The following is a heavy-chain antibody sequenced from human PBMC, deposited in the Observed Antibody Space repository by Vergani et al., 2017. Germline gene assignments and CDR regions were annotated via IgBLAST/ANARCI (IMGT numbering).Heavy chain of an antibody. D-gene: IGHD5-18*01. CDR3: AGYGRDVYYXMDV. CDR2: ISGSGGST. V-gene: IGHV3-23*01. J-gene: IGHJ6*02. CDR1: GFTFSSYA. Sequence: EVQLLESGGGLVQPGGSLRLSCAASGFTFSSYAMSWVRQAPGKGLEWVSAISGSGGSTYYADSVKGRFTISRDNSKNTLYLQMNSLRAEDTAVYYCAGYGRDVYYXMDVWGQGTTVTVSS.